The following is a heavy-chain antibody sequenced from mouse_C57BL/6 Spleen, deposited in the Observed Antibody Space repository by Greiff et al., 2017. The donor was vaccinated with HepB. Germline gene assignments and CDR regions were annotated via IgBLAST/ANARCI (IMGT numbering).Heavy chain of an antibody. CDR2: ISSGSSTI. CDR1: GFTFSDYG. J-gene: IGHJ3*01. CDR3: ARREDYGFAY. D-gene: IGHD2-4*01. Sequence: EVMLVESGGGLVKPGGSLKLSCAASGFTFSDYGMHWVRQAPEKGLEWVAYISSGSSTIYYADTVKGRFTISRDNAKNTLFLQMTSLRSEDTAMYYCARREDYGFAYWGQGTLVTVSA. V-gene: IGHV5-17*01.